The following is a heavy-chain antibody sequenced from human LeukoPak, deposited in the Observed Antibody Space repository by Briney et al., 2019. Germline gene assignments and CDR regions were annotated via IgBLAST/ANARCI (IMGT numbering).Heavy chain of an antibody. V-gene: IGHV4-4*07. D-gene: IGHD3-16*02. Sequence: SETLSLTCTVSGGSISSYYWSWIRQPAGKGLEWIGRIYTSGSTNYNPSLKSRVTISVDTSKNQFSLKLSSVPAADTAVYYCARRFPITYYDYVWGSYRYTDAFDIWGQGTMVTVSS. CDR2: IYTSGST. J-gene: IGHJ3*02. CDR3: ARRFPITYYDYVWGSYRYTDAFDI. CDR1: GGSISSYY.